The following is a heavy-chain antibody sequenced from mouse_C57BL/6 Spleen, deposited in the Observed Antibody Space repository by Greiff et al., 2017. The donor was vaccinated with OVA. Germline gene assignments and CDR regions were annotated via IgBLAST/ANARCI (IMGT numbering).Heavy chain of an antibody. D-gene: IGHD1-1*01. CDR1: GYTFTSYW. CDR2: INPSNGGT. CDR3: ARSGLITTVVAPFAD. V-gene: IGHV1-53*01. Sequence: QVQLQQPGTELVKPGASVKLSCKASGYTFTSYWMHWVKQRPGQGLEWIGNINPSNGGTNYNEKFKSKATLTVDKSSSTAYMQLSSLTSEDSAVYYCARSGLITTVVAPFADWGQGTLVTVSA. J-gene: IGHJ3*01.